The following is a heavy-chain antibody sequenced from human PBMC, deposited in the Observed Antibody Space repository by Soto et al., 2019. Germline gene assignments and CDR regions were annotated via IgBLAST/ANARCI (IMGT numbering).Heavy chain of an antibody. D-gene: IGHD3-10*01. Sequence: SETLSLTCAVYGGSFSGYYWNWIRQPPGKGLEWIGEINHSGSTNYNPSLKSRVTISLDTSKNQFSLKLSSVTAADTAVYYCAGGYGRNFDYWGQGTLVTVSS. V-gene: IGHV4-34*01. CDR1: GGSFSGYY. J-gene: IGHJ4*02. CDR2: INHSGST. CDR3: AGGYGRNFDY.